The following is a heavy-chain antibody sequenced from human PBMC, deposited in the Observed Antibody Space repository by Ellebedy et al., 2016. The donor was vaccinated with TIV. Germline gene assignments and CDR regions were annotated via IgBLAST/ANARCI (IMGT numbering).Heavy chain of an antibody. Sequence: PGGSLRLSCAASGFTFSSNWMHWVRQAPGKGLVWVSRINSDGSRSTYADSVKGRFTIFRENAKNTLHLQMNSRRAEDTAVYYCARDGIVGGPTEYYFDSWGQGTLVTVSS. CDR1: GFTFSSNW. V-gene: IGHV3-74*01. CDR2: INSDGSRS. D-gene: IGHD1-26*01. J-gene: IGHJ4*02. CDR3: ARDGIVGGPTEYYFDS.